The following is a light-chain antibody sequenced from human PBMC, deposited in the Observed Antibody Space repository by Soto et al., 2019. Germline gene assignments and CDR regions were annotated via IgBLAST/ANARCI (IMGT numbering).Light chain of an antibody. V-gene: IGKV3-15*01. CDR2: GAS. J-gene: IGKJ1*01. CDR1: QSLSSN. CDR3: QQYHHWRT. Sequence: EIVMTQSPATLSVSPGERATLSCRASQSLSSNFAWYQQKPGQAPRLLIYGASTRATGIPARFSGSGSGTEFTLTNSSLQSEDSAVYYCQQYHHWRTFGQGTKVEIK.